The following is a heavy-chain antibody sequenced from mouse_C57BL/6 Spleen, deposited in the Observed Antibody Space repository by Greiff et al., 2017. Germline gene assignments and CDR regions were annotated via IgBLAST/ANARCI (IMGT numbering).Heavy chain of an antibody. V-gene: IGHV2-9*01. Sequence: QVTLKESGPGLVAPSPSLSITCTVSGFSLPSYGVDWVRQPPGKGLEWLGVIWGGGSTNYTSALMSRLSIRKDNSKSQVFLKMNSLQTDDTAMYYCAKSYDTYPFAYWGQGTLVTVSA. CDR1: GFSLPSYG. CDR2: IWGGGST. CDR3: AKSYDTYPFAY. D-gene: IGHD5-1-1*01. J-gene: IGHJ3*01.